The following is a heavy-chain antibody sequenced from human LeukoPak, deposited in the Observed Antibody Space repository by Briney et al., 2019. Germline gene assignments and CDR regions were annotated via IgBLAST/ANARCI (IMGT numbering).Heavy chain of an antibody. V-gene: IGHV7-4-1*02. CDR2: INTNTGNP. Sequence: ASVKVSCKASGYTFTSYAMNWVRQAPGQGLEWMGWINTNTGNPTYAQGFTGRFVFSLDTSVSTAYLQISSLKAEDTAVYYCARCEVDDYVWGSYRYTLYYFDYWGQGTLVTVSS. CDR3: ARCEVDDYVWGSYRYTLYYFDY. J-gene: IGHJ4*02. D-gene: IGHD3-16*02. CDR1: GYTFTSYA.